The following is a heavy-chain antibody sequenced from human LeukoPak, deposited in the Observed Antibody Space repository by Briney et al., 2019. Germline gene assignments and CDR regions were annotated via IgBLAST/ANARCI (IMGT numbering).Heavy chain of an antibody. CDR2: FCSTVST. CDR3: ARVGPYYDILNGYSRFDY. J-gene: IGHJ4*02. V-gene: IGHV4-59*11. CDR1: GASISGHY. Sequence: SETLSLTCTVSGASISGHYWSWVRQPPGKGLELIGYFCSTVSTNYNPSLKSRVTISVDTSKNQFSLEVDSVTAADTAVYYCARVGPYYDILNGYSRFDYWGQGTLVTVSS. D-gene: IGHD3-9*01.